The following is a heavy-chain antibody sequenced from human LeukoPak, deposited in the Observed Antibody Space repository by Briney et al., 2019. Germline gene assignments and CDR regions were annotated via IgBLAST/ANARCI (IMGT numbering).Heavy chain of an antibody. V-gene: IGHV3-53*01. CDR3: ARDLNYDSAY. CDR2: IYSGGST. D-gene: IGHD3-22*01. Sequence: GGSLRLSCVTSNTYGIHWVRQAPGKGLEWVSVIYSGGSTYYADSVKGRFTISRDNSKNTVYLQMNSLRAEDTAVYYCARDLNYDSAYWGQGTLVTVSS. J-gene: IGHJ4*02. CDR1: NTYG.